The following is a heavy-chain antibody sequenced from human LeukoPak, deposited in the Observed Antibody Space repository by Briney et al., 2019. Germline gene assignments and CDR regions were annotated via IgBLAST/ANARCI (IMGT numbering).Heavy chain of an antibody. V-gene: IGHV3-30-3*01. J-gene: IGHJ1*01. Sequence: GGSLRLSCAASGFTFSTYVMTWVRQAPGKGLEWVAVISYDGSNKYYADSVKGRFTISRDNSKNTLYLQMNSLRAEDTAVYYCARGDSSSSQPTEYFQHWGQGTLVTVSS. CDR3: ARGDSSSSQPTEYFQH. D-gene: IGHD6-6*01. CDR1: GFTFSTYV. CDR2: ISYDGSNK.